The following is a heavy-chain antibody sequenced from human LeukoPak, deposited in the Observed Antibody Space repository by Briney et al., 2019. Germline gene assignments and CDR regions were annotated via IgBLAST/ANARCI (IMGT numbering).Heavy chain of an antibody. D-gene: IGHD1-26*01. J-gene: IGHJ4*02. CDR2: IYHSGST. CDR1: GYSISSGYY. CDR3: ARAQWELLLDY. Sequence: SETLSLTCTVSGYSISSGYYWGWIRQPPGKGLEWIGSIYHSGSTYYNPSLKSRVTISVDTSKNQFSLKLSSVTAADTAVYYCARAQWELLLDYWGQGTLLTVSS. V-gene: IGHV4-38-2*02.